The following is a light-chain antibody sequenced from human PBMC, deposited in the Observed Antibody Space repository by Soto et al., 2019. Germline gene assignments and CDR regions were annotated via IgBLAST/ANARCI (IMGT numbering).Light chain of an antibody. CDR1: QSISND. CDR3: QQYRGLA. CDR2: GAS. Sequence: EIEMTQSPATLSVSPGERATLSCRASQSISNDVAWYQQKPGHPPRLLIYGASTRATGIPARFSGSGSGTEFTLTISSLQSEDSAVYYCQQYRGLAFGGGTKVEIK. J-gene: IGKJ4*01. V-gene: IGKV3-15*01.